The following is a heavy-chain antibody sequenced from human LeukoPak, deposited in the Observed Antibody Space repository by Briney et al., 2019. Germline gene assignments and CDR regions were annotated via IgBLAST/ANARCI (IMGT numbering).Heavy chain of an antibody. J-gene: IGHJ4*02. CDR2: ISGTGGST. Sequence: GGSLRLSCAASGFTFSSYVMSWVRQAPGKGLEWASHISGTGGSTYYADSVKGRFTISRDNSKNMLYLQMNSLRVEDTAVYYCAKKAVAGDWGQGTLVTVSS. CDR1: GFTFSSYV. CDR3: AKKAVAGD. D-gene: IGHD6-19*01. V-gene: IGHV3-23*01.